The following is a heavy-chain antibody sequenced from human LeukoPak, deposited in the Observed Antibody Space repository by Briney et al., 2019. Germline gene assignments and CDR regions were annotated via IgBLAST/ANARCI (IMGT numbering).Heavy chain of an antibody. CDR3: AKETMVRGDWWAFDY. J-gene: IGHJ4*02. V-gene: IGHV3-23*01. CDR1: GFTVSSNY. D-gene: IGHD3-10*01. CDR2: ISGSGGSP. Sequence: GGSLRLSCAASGFTVSSNYMSWVRQAPGKGLEWVSAISGSGGSPYYADSVKGRFTISRDNSKNTLYLQMNSLRAEDTAVYYCAKETMVRGDWWAFDYWGQGTLVTVSS.